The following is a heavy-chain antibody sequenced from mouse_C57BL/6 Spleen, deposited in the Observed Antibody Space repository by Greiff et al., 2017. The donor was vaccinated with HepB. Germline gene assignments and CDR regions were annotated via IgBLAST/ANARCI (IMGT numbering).Heavy chain of an antibody. V-gene: IGHV1-59*01. CDR2: IDPSDSYT. CDR3: ARSRQVRLVKYAMDY. J-gene: IGHJ4*01. D-gene: IGHD3-2*02. Sequence: QVQLQQPGAELVRPGTSVKLSCKASGYTFTSYWMHWVKQRPGQGLEWIGVIDPSDSYTNYNQKFKGKATLTVDTSSSTAYMQLSSLTSEDSAVYYCARSRQVRLVKYAMDYWGQGTSVTVSS. CDR1: GYTFTSYW.